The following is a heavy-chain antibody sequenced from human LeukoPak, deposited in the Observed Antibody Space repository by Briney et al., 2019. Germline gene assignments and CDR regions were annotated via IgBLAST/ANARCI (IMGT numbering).Heavy chain of an antibody. D-gene: IGHD6-19*01. CDR3: ASLGAGILPSGFDP. Sequence: HPGGSLRLSCAASGFTFRNYWMSWVRQAPGKGLERVANIKQDGSEKYYVDSVKGRFTISRDNAKNSLYLQMNNLRAEDTAVYYCASLGAGILPSGFDPWGQGTLVTVSS. CDR1: GFTFRNYW. CDR2: IKQDGSEK. J-gene: IGHJ5*02. V-gene: IGHV3-7*01.